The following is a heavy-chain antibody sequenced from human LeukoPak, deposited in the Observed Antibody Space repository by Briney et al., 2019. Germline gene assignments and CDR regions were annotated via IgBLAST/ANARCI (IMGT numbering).Heavy chain of an antibody. D-gene: IGHD5-18*01. CDR2: MNPNSGNT. V-gene: IGHV1-8*01. CDR1: GYTFTSYD. CDR3: ARGGRNTAMVNP. Sequence: ASVKVSCKASGYTFTSYDINWVRQATGRGLEWMGWMNPNSGNTGYAQKFQGRVTITRNTSISTAYMELSRLRSEDTAVYYCARGGRNTAMVNPWGQGNLVTVSS. J-gene: IGHJ5*02.